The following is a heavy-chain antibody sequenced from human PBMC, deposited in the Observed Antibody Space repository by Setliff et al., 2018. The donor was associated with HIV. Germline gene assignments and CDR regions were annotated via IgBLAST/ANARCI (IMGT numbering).Heavy chain of an antibody. D-gene: IGHD2-2*02. CDR3: AREGFYNSYYYYMDV. CDR2: IFTSGTT. CDR1: DGSISNYY. J-gene: IGHJ6*03. V-gene: IGHV4-4*07. Sequence: SETLSLTCTVSDGSISNYYWNWIRQPAGKGLEWMGRIFTSGTTNYNPSLRSRVTISVDTSKNQLSLRLSSVTAADTAVYYCAREGFYNSYYYYMDVWGIGTTVTVSS.